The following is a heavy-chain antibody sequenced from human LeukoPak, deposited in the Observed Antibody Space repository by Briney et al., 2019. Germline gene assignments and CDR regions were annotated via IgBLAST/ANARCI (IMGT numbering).Heavy chain of an antibody. V-gene: IGHV3-23*01. J-gene: IGHJ4*02. CDR3: AKNVDTTMVPNY. Sequence: GGSLRLSCAASGFTISNNYIRWLRQAPGKGLEWVSGISGSGGSTNYADSVKGRFSISRDNSKNTLYLQMNSLRAEDTAVYYCAKNVDTTMVPNYWGQGTLVTVSS. CDR1: GFTISNNY. D-gene: IGHD5-18*01. CDR2: ISGSGGST.